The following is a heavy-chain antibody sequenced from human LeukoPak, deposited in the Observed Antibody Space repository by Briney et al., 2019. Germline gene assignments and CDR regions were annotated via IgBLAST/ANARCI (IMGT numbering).Heavy chain of an antibody. CDR3: AGAIRAYSYLGYFDY. V-gene: IGHV3-66*01. D-gene: IGHD5-18*01. Sequence: GGSLRLSCAVSGFTVSSNYMSWVRQAPGKGVEWVSVIYSGGITDYADSVKGRFTISRDNSKNTLYLQMNSLRAEDTAVYYCAGAIRAYSYLGYFDYWGQGTLVTVSS. CDR2: IYSGGIT. J-gene: IGHJ4*02. CDR1: GFTVSSNY.